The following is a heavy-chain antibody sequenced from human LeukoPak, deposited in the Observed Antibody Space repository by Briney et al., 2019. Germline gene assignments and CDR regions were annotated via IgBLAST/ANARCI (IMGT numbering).Heavy chain of an antibody. J-gene: IGHJ4*02. Sequence: GSSVKVSCKASGGTFTSYAMHWVRQAPGQRLEWMGWINAGNGNTKYSQKFQGRVTITRDTSASTAYMELSSLRSEDTAVYYCARNLNYYDSSGYSGYFDYWGQGTLVTVSS. CDR2: INAGNGNT. V-gene: IGHV1-3*01. CDR3: ARNLNYYDSSGYSGYFDY. D-gene: IGHD3-22*01. CDR1: GGTFTSYA.